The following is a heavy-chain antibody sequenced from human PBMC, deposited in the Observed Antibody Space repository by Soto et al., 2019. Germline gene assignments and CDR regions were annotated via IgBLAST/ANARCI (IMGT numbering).Heavy chain of an antibody. Sequence: PVKVSCKASGYTYTRDGISWVRQAPGQGLEWMGWISAYNGNTNYAQKLQGRVTMTTDTSTSTAYMELRSLRSDDTAVYYCARDSSYFDYWGQGTLVTVSS. J-gene: IGHJ4*02. CDR1: GYTYTRDG. CDR2: ISAYNGNT. CDR3: ARDSSYFDY. V-gene: IGHV1-18*01.